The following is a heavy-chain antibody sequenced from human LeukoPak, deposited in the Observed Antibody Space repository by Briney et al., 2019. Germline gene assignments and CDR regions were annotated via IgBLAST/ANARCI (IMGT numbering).Heavy chain of an antibody. J-gene: IGHJ4*02. CDR3: AKDWDYVHY. CDR2: LSGSGITT. Sequence: GGSLRLSCAASGFPFSNSAMSWVRQAPGKGLEWVSTLSGSGITTYYADSVKGRFTISRDNSKNTLYLQMNSLRAEDTAVYYCAKDWDYVHYWGQGTLVTVSS. D-gene: IGHD3-16*01. CDR1: GFPFSNSA. V-gene: IGHV3-23*01.